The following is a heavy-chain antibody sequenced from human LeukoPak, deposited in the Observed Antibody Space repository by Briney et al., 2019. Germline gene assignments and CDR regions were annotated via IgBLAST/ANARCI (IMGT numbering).Heavy chain of an antibody. V-gene: IGHV4-4*07. Sequence: PSETLSLTCTVSGGSISSYYWSWIRQPAGKGLEWIGRIYTSGSTNYNPSLKSRGTMSVDTSKNQFSLKLSSVTAADTAVYYCARDYRVPSYYYYGMDVWGQGTTVTVSS. CDR1: GGSISSYY. D-gene: IGHD3-16*02. CDR3: ARDYRVPSYYYYGMDV. J-gene: IGHJ6*02. CDR2: IYTSGST.